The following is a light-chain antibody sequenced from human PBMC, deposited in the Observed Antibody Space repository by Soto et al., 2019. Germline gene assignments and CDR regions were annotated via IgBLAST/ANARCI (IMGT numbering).Light chain of an antibody. J-gene: IGLJ1*01. CDR2: DVN. V-gene: IGLV2-8*01. Sequence: QSVLTQPPSASGSPGRSVTISCTATSSDVGASIFVSWYQQHPGKAPKLMVYDVNRRPPGVPDRCFGSKSGNTASLTVSGLQAEDEADYYCVSFVGGTYVFGTGTKVTVL. CDR3: VSFVGGTYV. CDR1: SSDVGASIF.